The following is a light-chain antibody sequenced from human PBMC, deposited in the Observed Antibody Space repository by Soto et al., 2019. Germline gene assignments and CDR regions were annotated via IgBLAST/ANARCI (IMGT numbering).Light chain of an antibody. CDR1: QSVSSN. J-gene: IGKJ4*01. CDR3: QQYNKFPSLT. Sequence: EIVMTPSPATLSVSPGERATLSCRASQSVSSNLAWYHQKPGQAPRLLIYGASTRATGIPARFSGSGSGTEFTLTISSLQSEDFAVYYCQQYNKFPSLTFGGGTKVEIK. V-gene: IGKV3-15*01. CDR2: GAS.